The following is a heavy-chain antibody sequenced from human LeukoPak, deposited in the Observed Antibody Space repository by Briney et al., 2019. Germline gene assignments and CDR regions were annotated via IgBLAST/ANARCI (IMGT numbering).Heavy chain of an antibody. CDR2: MNPNSGNT. Sequence: ASVKVSCKASGYTFTSYDINWVRQATGQGLEWMGWMNPNSGNTGYAQKFQGRVTITRNTSISTAYMELSSLRSEDTAVYYCARPRGNVEMAAIPFDYWGQGTLVTVSS. CDR3: ARPRGNVEMAAIPFDY. D-gene: IGHD5-24*01. CDR1: GYTFTSYD. V-gene: IGHV1-8*03. J-gene: IGHJ4*02.